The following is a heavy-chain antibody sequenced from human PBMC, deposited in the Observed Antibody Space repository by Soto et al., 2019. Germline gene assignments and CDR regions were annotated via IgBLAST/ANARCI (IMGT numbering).Heavy chain of an antibody. D-gene: IGHD2-15*01. V-gene: IGHV4-59*01. CDR1: GDSISGYY. J-gene: IGHJ4*02. CDR3: AKYRRTDAEGYTFDY. Sequence: PSETLSLTCTVSGDSISGYYWSWIRQPPGKGLQWIGYIYYTGNTNYNPSLKGRVTMSVDTSKNQFSLQVGSVTAADTAVYFCAKYRRTDAEGYTFDYWGQGALVTVSS. CDR2: IYYTGNT.